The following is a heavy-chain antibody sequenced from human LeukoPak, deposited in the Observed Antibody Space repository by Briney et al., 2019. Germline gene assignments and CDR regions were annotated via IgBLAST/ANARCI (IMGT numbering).Heavy chain of an antibody. D-gene: IGHD5-18*01. V-gene: IGHV3-23*01. CDR2: ISDNEEVP. CDR1: GFNFNYYA. Sequence: GGSLRLSCAASGFNFNYYAMSWVRQAPGKGLEWVSGISDNEEVPYYTDSVKGRFTISRDNAKNTVYLQLNNLRADDTAVYFCARHDSFIPYWDQGTLVSVSS. CDR3: ARHDSFIPY. J-gene: IGHJ4*02.